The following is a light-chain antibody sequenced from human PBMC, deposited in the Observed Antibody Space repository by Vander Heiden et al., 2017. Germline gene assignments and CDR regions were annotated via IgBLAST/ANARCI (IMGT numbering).Light chain of an antibody. J-gene: IGLJ3*02. CDR1: HSNIGRNT. Sequence: QSVLTRPPSASGTPGQRVTISCSGSHSNIGRNTVTWYQQPPGTAPQPLTYTDTQRPSGVTDRHGGSKSGTSASLAITGLQSEDEADYYCAAWDDSLNGAVFGGGTKLTVL. CDR3: AAWDDSLNGAV. V-gene: IGLV1-44*01. CDR2: TDT.